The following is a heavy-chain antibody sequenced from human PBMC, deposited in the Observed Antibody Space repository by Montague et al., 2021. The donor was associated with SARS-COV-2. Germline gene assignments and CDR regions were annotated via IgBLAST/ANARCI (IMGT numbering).Heavy chain of an antibody. CDR2: FSFIGTT. CDR1: GGSIGGTTYP. J-gene: IGHJ4*02. D-gene: IGHD4-17*01. V-gene: IGHV4-39*01. Sequence: SETLSLTCTVSGGSIGGTTYPWGWIGKPQGKGLGGIGFFSFIGTTFSNPSLKSRISMSVDTPKSQFSLNLTPVTAADTAVYYCARHYGSSLDSWGQGILVAVSS. CDR3: ARHYGSSLDS.